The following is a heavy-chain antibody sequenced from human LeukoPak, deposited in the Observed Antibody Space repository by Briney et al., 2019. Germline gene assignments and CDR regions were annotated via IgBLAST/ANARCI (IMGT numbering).Heavy chain of an antibody. CDR2: INTDGSRT. V-gene: IGHV3-74*01. D-gene: IGHD3-9*01. CDR1: GFTFSRYW. J-gene: IGHJ4*02. Sequence: GGSLRLSCAASGFTFSRYWMHWVSDVPGKGLVWVSRINTDGSRTDHADSVKGRFTISRDNAKNMLYLELNSLRAEDMAVYYCARVLTGYYHWDYWGQGTLVTVSS. CDR3: ARVLTGYYHWDY.